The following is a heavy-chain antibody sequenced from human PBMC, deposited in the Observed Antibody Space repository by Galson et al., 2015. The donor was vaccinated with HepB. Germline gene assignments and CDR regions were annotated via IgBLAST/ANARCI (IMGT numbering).Heavy chain of an antibody. V-gene: IGHV3-30*18. CDR2: ISYDGSNK. J-gene: IGHJ6*02. Sequence: SLRLSCAASGFTFSSYGMHWVRQAPGKGLEWVAVISYDGSNKYYADSVKGRFTISRDNSKNTLYLQMNSLRAEDTAVYYCAKDSGSGGAIGGYYYYYGMDVWGQGTTVTVSS. CDR1: GFTFSSYG. D-gene: IGHD2/OR15-2a*01. CDR3: AKDSGSGGAIGGYYYYYGMDV.